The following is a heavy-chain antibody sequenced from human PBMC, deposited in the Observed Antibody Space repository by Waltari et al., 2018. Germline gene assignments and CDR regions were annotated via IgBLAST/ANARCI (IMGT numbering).Heavy chain of an antibody. CDR1: GGSISSGSYY. Sequence: QVQLQESGPGLVKPSQTLSLTCTVSGGSISSGSYYWSWIRQPAGKGLEWIGRIYTSGSTNYNPSLKSRVTISVDTSKNQFSLKLSSVTAADTAVYYCARERVAVAGPVDYWGQGTLVTVSS. D-gene: IGHD6-19*01. V-gene: IGHV4-61*02. CDR3: ARERVAVAGPVDY. J-gene: IGHJ4*02. CDR2: IYTSGST.